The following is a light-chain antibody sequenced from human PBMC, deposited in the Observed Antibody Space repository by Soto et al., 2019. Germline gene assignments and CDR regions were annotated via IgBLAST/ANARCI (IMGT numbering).Light chain of an antibody. Sequence: EIVLTQSPATLSLSPGEGATLSWRASESVSSYLAWYQQKPGQAPRLLIYGVSTGATGIPDRFSGSGSGTDFTLTISRLEPEDFAVYFCQVYGSSSKTFGQGTKVDIK. CDR3: QVYGSSSKT. J-gene: IGKJ1*01. CDR1: ESVSSY. CDR2: GVS. V-gene: IGKV3-20*01.